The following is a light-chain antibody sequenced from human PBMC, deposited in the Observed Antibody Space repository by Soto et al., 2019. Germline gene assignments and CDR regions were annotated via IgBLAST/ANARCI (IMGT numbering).Light chain of an antibody. Sequence: QSVLTQPPSASGTPGQTVTISCSGSNSNIGSNYVCWYQQLPGTAPKLLIYRNNHRPSGVPDRFSGSKSGTSASLAISGLRSEDGADYYCSTWDDSLPGIVVFGGGTKVTVL. CDR2: RNN. CDR3: STWDDSLPGIVV. CDR1: NSNIGSNY. V-gene: IGLV1-47*01. J-gene: IGLJ2*01.